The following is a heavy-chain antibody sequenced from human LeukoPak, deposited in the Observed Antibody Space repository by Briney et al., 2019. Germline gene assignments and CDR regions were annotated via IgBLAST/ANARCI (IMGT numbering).Heavy chain of an antibody. CDR1: GYTFTGYY. J-gene: IGHJ4*02. CDR3: ARTIMYYDFWSGYYPFDY. Sequence: ASVKVSCKASGYTFTGYYMHWVRQAPGQGLEWMGWINPNSGGTNDAQKFQGRVTMTRDTSISTAYMELSRLRSDDTAVYYCARTIMYYDFWSGYYPFDYWGQGTLVTVSS. CDR2: INPNSGGT. D-gene: IGHD3-3*01. V-gene: IGHV1-2*02.